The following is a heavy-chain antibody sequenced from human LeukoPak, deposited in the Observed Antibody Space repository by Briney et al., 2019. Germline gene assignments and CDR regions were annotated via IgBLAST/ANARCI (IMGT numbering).Heavy chain of an antibody. CDR1: EFSVGSNY. J-gene: IGHJ4*02. CDR3: AKDRVVTAIRRQGYFDY. CDR2: IYSGGST. Sequence: PGGSLRLSCAASEFSVGSNYMTWVRQAPGKGLEWVSLIYSGGSTYYADSVKGRFTISRDNSKNTLYLQMNSLRAEDTAVYYRAKDRVVTAIRRQGYFDYWGQGTLATVSS. D-gene: IGHD2-21*02. V-gene: IGHV3-66*01.